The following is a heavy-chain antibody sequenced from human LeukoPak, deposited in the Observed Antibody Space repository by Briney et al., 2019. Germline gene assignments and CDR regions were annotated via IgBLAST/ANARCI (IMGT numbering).Heavy chain of an antibody. Sequence: GESLKISCEGTGYSFRSYWIGWVRQMPGKGMEWMGVIYPGDSRTRYNPSLQGQVTISVDKSINTAYLEWVSLKASDTAMYYCACRDLTSTWSYPWGQGTLVTVSS. CDR1: GYSFRSYW. V-gene: IGHV5-51*01. J-gene: IGHJ5*02. D-gene: IGHD2-2*01. CDR3: ACRDLTSTWSYP. CDR2: IYPGDSRT.